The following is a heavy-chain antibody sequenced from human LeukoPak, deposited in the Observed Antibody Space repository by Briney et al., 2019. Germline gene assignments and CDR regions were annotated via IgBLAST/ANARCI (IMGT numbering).Heavy chain of an antibody. J-gene: IGHJ4*02. CDR2: IIGSSDLI. CDR3: ARVRGATLSHHYFHY. V-gene: IGHV3-48*02. CDR1: GFTFSSYS. D-gene: IGHD1-26*01. Sequence: GGSLRLSCAASGFTFSSYSMNWVRQAPGKGLEWVSFIIGSSDLIYYADSVKGRFTISRDNAKNSLYLHMNSLRDEDTAVYYCARVRGATLSHHYFHYWGQGALVTVSS.